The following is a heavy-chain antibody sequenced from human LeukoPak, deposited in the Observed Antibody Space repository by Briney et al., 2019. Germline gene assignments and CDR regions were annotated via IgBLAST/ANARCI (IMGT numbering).Heavy chain of an antibody. D-gene: IGHD3-16*01. CDR3: AKGGYDYAEYVDY. Sequence: GGSLRLSCVASGFTFSNYGMSWVRQAPGKGLEWVSRISFSGANTYYADSVRGRFTISRDKSKNTPFLQMNSLRAEDTAVYYCAKGGYDYAEYVDYWGQGTLVTVSS. CDR1: GFTFSNYG. V-gene: IGHV3-23*01. J-gene: IGHJ4*02. CDR2: ISFSGANT.